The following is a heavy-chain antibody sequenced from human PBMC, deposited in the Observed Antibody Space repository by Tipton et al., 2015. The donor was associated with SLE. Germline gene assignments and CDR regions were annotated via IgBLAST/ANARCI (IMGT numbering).Heavy chain of an antibody. V-gene: IGHV4-30-4*01. CDR2: IYHTGST. CDR3: ARARWYSSGSAMGDAFDI. CDR1: GGSISSGDYH. D-gene: IGHD6-19*01. J-gene: IGHJ3*02. Sequence: TLSLTCTVSGGSISSGDYHWSWIRQPPGKGLEWMGYIYHTGSTYNNPSLKSRVTISVDTSKNQFSLKLSSVTAADTAVYYCARARWYSSGSAMGDAFDIWGQGTMVTVSS.